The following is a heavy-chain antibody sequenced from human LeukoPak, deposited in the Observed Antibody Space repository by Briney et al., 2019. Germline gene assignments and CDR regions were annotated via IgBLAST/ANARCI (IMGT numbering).Heavy chain of an antibody. CDR1: GYTFTSYD. Sequence: ASVTVSCTASGYTFTSYDINWVRQVTGQGLEWMGWMSPNSGHTGYAQKFQGRVTMTRSTSMSTACMELSSLKSEDTAVYFCARGPPNWGYDYWGQGTLVTVSS. CDR3: ARGPPNWGYDY. V-gene: IGHV1-8*01. CDR2: MSPNSGHT. D-gene: IGHD7-27*01. J-gene: IGHJ4*02.